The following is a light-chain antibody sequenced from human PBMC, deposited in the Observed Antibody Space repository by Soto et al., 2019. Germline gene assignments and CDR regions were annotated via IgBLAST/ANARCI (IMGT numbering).Light chain of an antibody. Sequence: DIVMTQYPLSLPVTPGEAASISCRSSQSLLHSNGYNYLDWYLQKAGQSPQLLIYLGSTRASGVPDRFSGSGSGTDFTLNITRVEAEDVGIYYCMQALQAPLTFGPGTKVDF. CDR3: MQALQAPLT. V-gene: IGKV2-28*01. CDR2: LGS. CDR1: QSLLHSNGYNY. J-gene: IGKJ3*01.